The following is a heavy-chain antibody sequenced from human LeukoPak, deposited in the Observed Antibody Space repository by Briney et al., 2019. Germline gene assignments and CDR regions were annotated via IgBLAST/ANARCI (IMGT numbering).Heavy chain of an antibody. Sequence: GASVRVSCKATTYTFTSYGLHWVRQAPGQRLEWMGWISAYNGNTNYAQRLQGRVTMTTDTSTSTAYMELSRLRSDDTAVYYCARVGGLIWSGPPGFDYWGQGTLVTVSS. CDR1: TYTFTSYG. CDR3: ARVGGLIWSGPPGFDY. D-gene: IGHD3-3*01. V-gene: IGHV1-18*01. CDR2: ISAYNGNT. J-gene: IGHJ4*02.